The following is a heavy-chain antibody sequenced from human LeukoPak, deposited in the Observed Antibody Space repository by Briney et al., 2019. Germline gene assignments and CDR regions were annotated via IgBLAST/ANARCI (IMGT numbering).Heavy chain of an antibody. CDR2: ISSSSSTI. CDR3: AVCSGGSCYSPHFQR. J-gene: IGHJ1*01. D-gene: IGHD2-15*01. CDR1: GFTFSSYS. V-gene: IGHV3-48*01. Sequence: GSLRLSCAASGFTFSSYSMNWVRQAPGKGLEWVSYISSSSSTIYYADSVKGRFTISRDNAKNSLYLQMNSLRAEDTAVYYCAVCSGGSCYSPHFQRWGQGTLVTVSS.